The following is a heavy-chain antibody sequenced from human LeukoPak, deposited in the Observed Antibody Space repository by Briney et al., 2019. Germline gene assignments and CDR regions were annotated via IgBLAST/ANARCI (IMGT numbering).Heavy chain of an antibody. CDR3: ARQRNVAAAGPGDFDS. Sequence: SETLSLTCTVSGGSISTSSYYWGWIRQPPGKGLEWIGSIFYSGSAYQSPSLRSRVAISVDTSKNQFSLKLSSVTAADTAVYYCARQRNVAAAGPGDFDSWGQGTLVTATS. CDR1: GGSISTSSYY. V-gene: IGHV4-39*01. J-gene: IGHJ4*02. CDR2: IFYSGSA. D-gene: IGHD6-13*01.